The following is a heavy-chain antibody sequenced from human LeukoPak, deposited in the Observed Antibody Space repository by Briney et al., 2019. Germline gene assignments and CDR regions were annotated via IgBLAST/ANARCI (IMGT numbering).Heavy chain of an antibody. D-gene: IGHD2-2*01. CDR3: AKARRDGGRSSSCLYYFDC. CDR2: ISASGGST. CDR1: GFTFNIYA. Sequence: GGSLRLSCAASGFTFNIYAMSWVRQAPGKGLEWVSTISASGGSTYYADSVKGRFTISRDNSKNTLYLQMNSLRAEDTAVYYCAKARRDGGRSSSCLYYFDCWGQGTLVTVSS. V-gene: IGHV3-23*01. J-gene: IGHJ4*02.